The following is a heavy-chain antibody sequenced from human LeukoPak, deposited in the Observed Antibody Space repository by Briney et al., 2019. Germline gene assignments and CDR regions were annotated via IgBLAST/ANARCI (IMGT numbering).Heavy chain of an antibody. CDR2: IYYTGST. CDR1: GGSISSSSYY. V-gene: IGHV4-39*07. Sequence: SETLSLTCTVSGGSISSSSYYWGWIRQPPGKGLEWIGNIYYTGSTYYNPSLKSRVTISVDTSKNQFSLKLSSVTAADTAIYYCARGGYYGSGNDFRFDPWGQGTLVTVSS. CDR3: ARGGYYGSGNDFRFDP. D-gene: IGHD3-10*01. J-gene: IGHJ5*02.